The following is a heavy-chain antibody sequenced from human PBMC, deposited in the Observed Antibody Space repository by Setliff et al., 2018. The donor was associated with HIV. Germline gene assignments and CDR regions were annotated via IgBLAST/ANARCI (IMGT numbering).Heavy chain of an antibody. CDR2: ITGSGGNT. CDR3: AKGYTYFDY. CDR1: GVTFGGFA. J-gene: IGHJ4*02. Sequence: GSLRLSCVPSGVTFGGFAMSWVRQAPGRGLEWVSAITGSGGNTYYADSVKGRFTISRDNSENTLYLQMKSLRADATAVYYCAKGYTYFDYWGQGTPVTVSS. D-gene: IGHD1-1*01. V-gene: IGHV3-23*01.